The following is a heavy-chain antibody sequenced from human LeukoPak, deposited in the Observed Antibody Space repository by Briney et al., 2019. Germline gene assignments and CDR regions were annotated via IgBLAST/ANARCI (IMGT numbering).Heavy chain of an antibody. CDR1: GFTFSSYA. CDR2: ISGSGGST. Sequence: GGSLRLSCAASGFTFSSYAMSWVRQPPGKALEWVSTISGSGGSTYYADSVKGRFTISRDNSKNTLYLQMNSLRAEDTAVYYCAKDGEWFGELLYWGQGTLVTVSS. D-gene: IGHD3-10*01. CDR3: AKDGEWFGELLY. V-gene: IGHV3-23*01. J-gene: IGHJ4*02.